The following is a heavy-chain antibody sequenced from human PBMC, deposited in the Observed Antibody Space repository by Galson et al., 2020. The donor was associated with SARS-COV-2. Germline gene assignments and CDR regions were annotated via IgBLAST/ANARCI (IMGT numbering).Heavy chain of an antibody. CDR2: ISGHNGKT. J-gene: IGHJ4*02. D-gene: IGHD3-3*01. CDR1: GYTFRNFG. Sequence: ASVKVSCKASGYTFRNFGISWVRQAPGQGLEWMGWISGHNGKTNYAQKFQDRVTLTTDTSTSTAYLYLRSLRSDDTAVYYCARDGEGFEWLFSSNHPSSDYWGQGTLVTVSS. CDR3: ARDGEGFEWLFSSNHPSSDY. V-gene: IGHV1-18*01.